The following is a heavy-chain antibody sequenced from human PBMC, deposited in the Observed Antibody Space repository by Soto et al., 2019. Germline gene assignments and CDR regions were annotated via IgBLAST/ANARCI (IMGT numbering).Heavy chain of an antibody. CDR3: ARAYCSSTSCDYYYYGMDV. V-gene: IGHV3-30-3*01. Sequence: GGSLRLSCAASGFTFSSYAMHWVRQAPGKGLEWVAVISYDGGNKYYADSVKGRFTISRDNSKNTLYLQMNSLRAEDTAVYYCARAYCSSTSCDYYYYGMDVWGQGTTVTVSS. D-gene: IGHD2-2*01. CDR2: ISYDGGNK. J-gene: IGHJ6*02. CDR1: GFTFSSYA.